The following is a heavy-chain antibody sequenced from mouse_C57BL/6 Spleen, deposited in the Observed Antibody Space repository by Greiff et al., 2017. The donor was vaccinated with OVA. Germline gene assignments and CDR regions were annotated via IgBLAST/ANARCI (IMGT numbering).Heavy chain of an antibody. D-gene: IGHD1-1*01. CDR2: INPNNGGT. CDR3: ARGVVENFDY. V-gene: IGHV1-22*01. Sequence: VQLQQSGPELVKPGASVKMSCKASGYTFTDYNMHWVKKSHGKSLEWIGYINPNNGGTSYNQKFKGKATLTVNKSSSTAYMELRSLTSEDSAVYYCARGVVENFDYWGQGTTLTVSS. CDR1: GYTFTDYN. J-gene: IGHJ2*01.